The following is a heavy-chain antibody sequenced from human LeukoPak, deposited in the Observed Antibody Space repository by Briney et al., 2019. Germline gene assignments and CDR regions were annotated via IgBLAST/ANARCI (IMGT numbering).Heavy chain of an antibody. CDR1: GGSISSSSFY. CDR3: ARHGLWFGELYPFDP. Sequence: KPSETLSLTCTVSGGSISSSSFYWGWIRQPPGKGLEWIGSIYYSGSPYYNPSLKSRVTISVDTSKNQFSLRLSSVTAADTAVYYCARHGLWFGELYPFDPWGQGTLVTASS. CDR2: IYYSGSP. V-gene: IGHV4-39*01. D-gene: IGHD3-10*01. J-gene: IGHJ5*02.